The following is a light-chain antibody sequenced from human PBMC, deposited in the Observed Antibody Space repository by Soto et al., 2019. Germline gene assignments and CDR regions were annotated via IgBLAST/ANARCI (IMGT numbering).Light chain of an antibody. CDR3: QQTLSFHPT. V-gene: IGKV1-12*01. CDR2: TGS. Sequence: DIQMTQSPSSVSASLGDRVTITCRAIQAMDRWLAWYQQKPGEAPKILIFTGSVLPSGVPQRLSGSGSGTDFTLTISSLQPEDFATYYCQQTLSFHPTFGQGTKV. J-gene: IGKJ1*01. CDR1: QAMDRW.